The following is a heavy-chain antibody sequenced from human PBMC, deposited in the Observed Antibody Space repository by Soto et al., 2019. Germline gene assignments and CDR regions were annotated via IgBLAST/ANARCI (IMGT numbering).Heavy chain of an antibody. CDR1: GFTFSSYA. J-gene: IGHJ4*02. V-gene: IGHV3-30-3*01. Sequence: QVQLVESGGGVVQPGRSLRLSCAASGFTFSSYAMHWVRQAPGKGLEWVAVISYDGSNKYYADSVKGRFTIFRDNSKNTLYLQMNSLRAEDTAVYYCARDTPYDSSGYYYGYWGQGTLVTVSS. D-gene: IGHD3-22*01. CDR3: ARDTPYDSSGYYYGY. CDR2: ISYDGSNK.